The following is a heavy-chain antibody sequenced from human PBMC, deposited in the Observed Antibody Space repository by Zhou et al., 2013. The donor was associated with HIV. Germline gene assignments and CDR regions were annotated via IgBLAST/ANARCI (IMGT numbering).Heavy chain of an antibody. CDR1: GGTFSSHG. CDR3: ARDVGYSESFRKATTYFDP. Sequence: QVQLVQSGAEVKNPGSSVKVSCKTSGGTFSSHGISWVRQTPGQGLEWMGRIIPIYGIVNYAQKFRGKVRISADRGTSTAYMDLSSLRFEDTAVYYCARDVGYSESFRKATTYFDPWGQGTLVTVSP. V-gene: IGHV1-69*04. D-gene: IGHD1-26*01. J-gene: IGHJ5*02. CDR2: IIPIYGIV.